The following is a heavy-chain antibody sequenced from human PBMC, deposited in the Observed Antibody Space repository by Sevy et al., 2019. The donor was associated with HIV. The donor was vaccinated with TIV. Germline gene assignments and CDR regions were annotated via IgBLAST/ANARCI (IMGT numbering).Heavy chain of an antibody. CDR2: VNPNTGGT. J-gene: IGHJ6*02. V-gene: IGHV1-2*02. D-gene: IGHD5-12*01. CDR1: GYTFTGYY. Sequence: ASVKVSCKASGYTFTGYYMHWVRQAPGQGFEWMGWVNPNTGGTNYAQMFQGRVTMTRETSISTAYMELSRLGSDDTAVYYCAREGDIGTPLNYYYFGMDVWGQGTTVTVSS. CDR3: AREGDIGTPLNYYYFGMDV.